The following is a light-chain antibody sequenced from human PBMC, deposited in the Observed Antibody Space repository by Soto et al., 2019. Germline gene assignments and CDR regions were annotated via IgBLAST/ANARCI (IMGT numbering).Light chain of an antibody. V-gene: IGLV2-14*03. CDR3: TSYTTSSTLV. CDR1: SSDVGHYNY. Sequence: QSALTQPASVSGSPGQSITIPCTGTSSDVGHYNYVSWYQQHPGKAPKLMIYDVSQRPSGVSDRFSGSKSGNTASLTISGLQAEDEADYYCTSYTTSSTLVFGGGIKLTVL. J-gene: IGLJ2*01. CDR2: DVS.